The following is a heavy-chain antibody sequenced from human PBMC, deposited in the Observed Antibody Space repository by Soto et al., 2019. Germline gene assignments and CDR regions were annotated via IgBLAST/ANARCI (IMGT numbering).Heavy chain of an antibody. D-gene: IGHD4-17*01. CDR1: GFIFSAHI. Sequence: EVQLVESGGGLVQPGGPLRLSCAASGFIFSAHIMYWVRQAPGKGLEWVSSINSRDDTTYYADSVKGRFTISRDNAKNSLYLQMNCLRAEDTAIYYCLNGDYYVGQGTLVTVSS. V-gene: IGHV3-48*01. J-gene: IGHJ4*02. CDR3: LNGDYY. CDR2: INSRDDTT.